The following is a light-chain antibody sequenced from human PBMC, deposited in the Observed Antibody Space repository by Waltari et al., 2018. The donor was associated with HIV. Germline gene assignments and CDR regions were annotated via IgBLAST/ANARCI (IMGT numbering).Light chain of an antibody. J-gene: IGKJ1*01. V-gene: IGKV4-1*01. CDR2: WAS. CDR3: QQYYNTLWT. CDR1: QSVFYSSKYQNF. Sequence: DIVMAQSPDSLAVSLGERATINCKSSQSVFYSSKYQNFLAWYQQKPRQPPKLLIYWASIRASGVPDRFSASGSGTDFTLTIDSLQAEDVAIYYCQQYYNTLWTFGQGTKVEIQ.